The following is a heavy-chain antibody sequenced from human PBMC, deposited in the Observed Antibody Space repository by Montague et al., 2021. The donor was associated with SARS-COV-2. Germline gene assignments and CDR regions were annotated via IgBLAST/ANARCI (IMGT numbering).Heavy chain of an antibody. CDR2: INHSGST. V-gene: IGHV4-34*01. D-gene: IGHD1-26*01. J-gene: IGHJ3*02. CDR1: GGSFSGYY. Sequence: SETLSLTCAVYGGSFSGYYWSWIRQPPGKGLEWIGEINHSGSTNYNPSXXSRVTISVDTSKNQFPLKLSSVTAADTAVYYCAREGVGATTNDAFDIWGQGTMVTVSS. CDR3: AREGVGATTNDAFDI.